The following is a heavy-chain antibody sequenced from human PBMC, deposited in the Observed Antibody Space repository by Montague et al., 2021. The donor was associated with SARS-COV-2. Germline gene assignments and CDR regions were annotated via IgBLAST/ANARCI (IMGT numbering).Heavy chain of an antibody. CDR3: ARNKGASAVTYFWYFDL. Sequence: SLRLSCAASGFTFGTYAMTWVRQLPGKGLEWVSSMPGSASSSYYGDSMKGRFTIPRDNSKNTQYLQMNNLRGEDTALYFCARNKGASAVTYFWYFDLWGQGTPVTVSS. J-gene: IGHJ2*01. D-gene: IGHD4-17*01. CDR1: GFTFGTYA. V-gene: IGHV3-23*05. CDR2: MPGSASSS.